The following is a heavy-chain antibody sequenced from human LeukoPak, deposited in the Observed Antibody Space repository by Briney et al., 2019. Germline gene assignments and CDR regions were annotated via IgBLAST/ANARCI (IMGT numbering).Heavy chain of an antibody. CDR3: ARGLYDGGSWFHFDS. D-gene: IGHD6-13*01. CDR1: GGSISSYY. CDR2: IYYSGSA. V-gene: IGHV4-59*08. J-gene: IGHJ4*02. Sequence: SETLSLTCTVSGGSISSYYWSWIRQPPGKGLEWVGYIYYSGSANYNPSLNSRVTMSIDTSKNHFSLELSSVTAADMAVYYCARGLYDGGSWFHFDSWGQGSLVTVSS.